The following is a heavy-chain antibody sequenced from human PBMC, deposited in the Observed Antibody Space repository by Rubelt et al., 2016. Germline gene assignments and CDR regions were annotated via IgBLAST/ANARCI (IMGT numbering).Heavy chain of an antibody. CDR1: GGSISSSSYY. Sequence: QLQLQESGPGLVKPSETLSLTCTVSGGSISSSSYYWGWIRQPPGKGLEWIGSIYYSGSTYYNPSLKSRVTISVDTSKNQFCLKLSVVTAADTAVYYCARGYYYGSGSYFPVHYWGQGTLVAVSS. J-gene: IGHJ4*02. CDR2: IYYSGST. CDR3: ARGYYYGSGSYFPVHY. V-gene: IGHV4-39*01. D-gene: IGHD3-10*01.